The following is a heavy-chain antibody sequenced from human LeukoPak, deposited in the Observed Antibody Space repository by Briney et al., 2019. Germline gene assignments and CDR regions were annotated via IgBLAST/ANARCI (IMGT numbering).Heavy chain of an antibody. CDR2: ISSSGSTI. Sequence: MSGGSLRLSCAASGFTFSDYYMSWIRQAPGKGLEWVSYISSSGSTIYSADSVKGRFTISRDNAKNSLYLQMNSLRAEDTAVYYCARPIYDSSGYVDYWGQGTLVTVSS. V-gene: IGHV3-11*04. CDR3: ARPIYDSSGYVDY. J-gene: IGHJ4*02. D-gene: IGHD3-22*01. CDR1: GFTFSDYY.